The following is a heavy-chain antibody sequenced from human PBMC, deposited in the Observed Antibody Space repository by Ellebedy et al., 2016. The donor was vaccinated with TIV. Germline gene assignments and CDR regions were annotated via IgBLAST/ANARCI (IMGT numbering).Heavy chain of an antibody. V-gene: IGHV4-39*07. J-gene: IGHJ4*02. Sequence: MPSETLSLTCTVSGGSISSGNYYWGWIRQPPGKGLEWIGNIFYGGSTYYNPSLKSRVTISVDTSKNQFSLKLSYVTAADTAGYYCARDGHYNSDGYYHRYLDYWGQGTLVTVSS. CDR2: IFYGGST. CDR3: ARDGHYNSDGYYHRYLDY. D-gene: IGHD3-22*01. CDR1: GGSISSGNYY.